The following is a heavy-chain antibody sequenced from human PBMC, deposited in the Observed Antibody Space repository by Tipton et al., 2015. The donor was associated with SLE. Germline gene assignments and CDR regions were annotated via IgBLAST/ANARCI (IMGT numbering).Heavy chain of an antibody. V-gene: IGHV4-39*07. J-gene: IGHJ4*02. CDR3: ARHDGDSFFDY. CDR1: GGSITNRRYY. Sequence: TLSLTCSVSGGSITNRRYYWGWVRRPPGKGLEWIGSASYSGNTYYTPSLKSRVTVSLDTSKKQVSLMVRSVTAADTAVYYCARHDGDSFFDYWGQGTLVTVSS. D-gene: IGHD4-17*01. CDR2: ASYSGNT.